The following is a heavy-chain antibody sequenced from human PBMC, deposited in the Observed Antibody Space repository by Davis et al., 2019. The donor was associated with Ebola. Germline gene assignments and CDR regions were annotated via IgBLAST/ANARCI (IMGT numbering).Heavy chain of an antibody. CDR1: GFTFSTYW. V-gene: IGHV3-7*01. D-gene: IGHD2-15*01. CDR2: IKQDGSEK. CDR3: ARGSVAATDLYCNY. J-gene: IGHJ4*02. Sequence: GESLKISCAASGFTFSTYWMSWVRQAPGKGLEWVANIKQDGSEKYYVDSVKGRFTISRDNAENSLYLQMNSLRVEDTAVYYCARGSVAATDLYCNYWGQGTLVTVSS.